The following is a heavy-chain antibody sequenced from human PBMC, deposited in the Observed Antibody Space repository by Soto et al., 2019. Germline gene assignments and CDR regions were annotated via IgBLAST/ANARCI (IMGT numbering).Heavy chain of an antibody. CDR1: GGSISSYY. CDR3: AGVWGGAFDF. CDR2: IYYSGST. J-gene: IGHJ3*01. V-gene: IGHV4-59*01. Sequence: QVQLQESGPGLVKPSETLSLTCTVSGGSISSYYWSWIRQPPGKGLEWVGYIYYSGSTNYNPSLNGRVTLSAGPSNTQLSLRMRSVTAADTAVYYCAGVWGGAFDFWGQGTMVTVSS. D-gene: IGHD3-16*01.